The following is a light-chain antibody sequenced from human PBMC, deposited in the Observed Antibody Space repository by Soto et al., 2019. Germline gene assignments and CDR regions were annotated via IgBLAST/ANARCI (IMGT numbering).Light chain of an antibody. Sequence: SYELTQPLSVSLALGQTARITCGGNNIGSKNVHWYQQKPGQAPLLVIYSDSNRPSGIPERFSGSNSGNTATLTISRAQAGDEADYYCQVWDSHYVFGTGTKLTVL. CDR1: NIGSKN. J-gene: IGLJ1*01. CDR3: QVWDSHYV. V-gene: IGLV3-9*01. CDR2: SDS.